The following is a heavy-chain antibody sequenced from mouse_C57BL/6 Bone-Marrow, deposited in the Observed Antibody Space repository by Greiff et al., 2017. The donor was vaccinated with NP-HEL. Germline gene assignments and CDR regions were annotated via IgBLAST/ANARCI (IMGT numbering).Heavy chain of an antibody. CDR3: TRITTVY. J-gene: IGHJ4*01. CDR1: GYTFTDYE. V-gene: IGHV1-15*01. CDR2: IDPETGGT. Sequence: VQLQESGAELVRPGASVTLSCKASGYTFTDYEMHWVKQTPVHGLEWIGAIDPETGGTAYNQKFKGKAILTADKSSSTAYMELRSLTSEDSAVYYCTRITTVYWGQGTSVTVSS.